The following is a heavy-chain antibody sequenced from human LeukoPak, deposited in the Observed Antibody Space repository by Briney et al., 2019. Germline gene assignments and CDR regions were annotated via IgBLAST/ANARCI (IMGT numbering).Heavy chain of an antibody. CDR3: AKGGSSSPRSTFDY. V-gene: IGHV3-74*01. D-gene: IGHD6-13*01. Sequence: GGSLRLSCAASGFTFSSYSMNWVRQAPGKGLVWVSHINGDGTTTNYADSVKGRFTISRDNAKNTVYLQMNSLRAEDTAVYYCAKGGSSSPRSTFDYWGQGTLLTVSS. CDR1: GFTFSSYS. CDR2: INGDGTTT. J-gene: IGHJ4*02.